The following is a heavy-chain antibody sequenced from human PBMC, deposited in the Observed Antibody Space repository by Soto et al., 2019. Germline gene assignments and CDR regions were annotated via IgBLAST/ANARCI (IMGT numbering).Heavy chain of an antibody. V-gene: IGHV4-59*01. CDR2: IYYSGST. D-gene: IGHD6-6*01. CDR1: GGSISSYY. J-gene: IGHJ4*02. CDR3: ARGNRGGYKEYSSSSREYYFDY. Sequence: SETLSLTCTVSGGSISSYYWSWIRQPPGKGLEGNRYIYYSGSTNYNSTLKSRVTISVDTYKSQFSLNLSSVTAADAAVYYCARGNRGGYKEYSSSSREYYFDYWGQGTLVTVSS.